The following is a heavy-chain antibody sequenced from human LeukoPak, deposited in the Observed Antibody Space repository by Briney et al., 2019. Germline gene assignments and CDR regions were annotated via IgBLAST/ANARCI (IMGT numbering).Heavy chain of an antibody. CDR3: AKDQEMATIARAFDI. Sequence: GGSLRLSCLTSGFTLSTNAMSWVRQAPGKGLEWISAISGSGGSTYYADSVKGRFTISRDNSKNTLYLQMNSLRAEDTAVYYCAKDQEMATIARAFDIWGQGTMVTVSS. CDR1: GFTLSTNA. D-gene: IGHD5-24*01. J-gene: IGHJ3*02. V-gene: IGHV3-23*01. CDR2: ISGSGGST.